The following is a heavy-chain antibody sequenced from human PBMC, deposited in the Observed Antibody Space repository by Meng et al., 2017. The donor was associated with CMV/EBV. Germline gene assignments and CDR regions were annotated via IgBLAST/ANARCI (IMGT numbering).Heavy chain of an antibody. CDR1: GYTFTSYY. Sequence: ASVKVSCKASGYTFTSYYMHWVRQAPGQGLEWMGIINPSGGSTSYAQKFQGRVTMTRDTSTSTAYMELSSLRSEDTAVYYCARDRAHYSSSWSSDYGMDVWGQGTTVTVSS. CDR3: ARDRAHYSSSWSSDYGMDV. CDR2: INPSGGST. D-gene: IGHD6-13*01. J-gene: IGHJ6*02. V-gene: IGHV1-46*01.